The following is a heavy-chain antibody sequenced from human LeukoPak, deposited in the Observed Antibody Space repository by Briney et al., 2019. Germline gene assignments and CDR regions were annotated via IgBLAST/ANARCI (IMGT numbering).Heavy chain of an antibody. CDR1: GFDFTRDW. J-gene: IGHJ4*02. CDR2: IFPDDSDT. V-gene: IGHV5-51*01. CDR3: ARRDPTTVTAFDY. Sequence: GESLKISCRFSGFDFTRDWIGWVRLMPGKGLEWMGIIFPDDSDTRYSPSFQGQVTLSADKSISTAYLQWSSLRASDTAIYYCARRDPTTVTAFDYWGQGTLVTVSS. D-gene: IGHD4-17*01.